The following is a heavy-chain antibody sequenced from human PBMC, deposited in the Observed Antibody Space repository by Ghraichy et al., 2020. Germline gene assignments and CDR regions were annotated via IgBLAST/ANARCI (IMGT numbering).Heavy chain of an antibody. D-gene: IGHD3-22*01. Sequence: SETLSLTCGVSGGSFSGYYWTWIRQRPGKGLEWIGEIDHSGTTNYNPSLKSRITMSVDMSKNQFSLKLSSVTAADTAVYYCARGPYYFDDSSYFYWGQGTLVTVSS. CDR1: GGSFSGYY. V-gene: IGHV4-34*01. CDR2: IDHSGTT. J-gene: IGHJ4*02. CDR3: ARGPYYFDDSSYFY.